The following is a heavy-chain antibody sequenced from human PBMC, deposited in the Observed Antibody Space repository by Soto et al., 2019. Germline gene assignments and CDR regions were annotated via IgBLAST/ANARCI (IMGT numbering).Heavy chain of an antibody. V-gene: IGHV3-30*03. CDR2: VSHDGRNT. CDR1: GFTFSDYA. D-gene: IGHD6-19*01. Sequence: VQLVESGGGVVQPGRSLRLSCAASGFTFSDYAMHWVRQAPGKGLEWVAVVSHDGRNTHYADSVKGRFTISRARSKSTVSLEMTTLSAEDTAVYYCATGGRQWLVTTAFSYWGQGALVTVAS. J-gene: IGHJ4*02. CDR3: ATGGRQWLVTTAFSY.